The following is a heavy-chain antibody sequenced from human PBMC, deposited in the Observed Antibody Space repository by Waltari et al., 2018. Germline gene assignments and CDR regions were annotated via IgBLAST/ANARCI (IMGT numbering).Heavy chain of an antibody. CDR1: GGSFSGYY. D-gene: IGHD6-19*01. V-gene: IGHV4-34*01. J-gene: IGHJ4*02. CDR3: ARGQYSSGWYSCFDY. Sequence: QVQLQQWGAGLLKPSETLSLTCAVYGGSFSGYYWSWIRQPPGKGLEWIGEINHSGSTNYNPSLKSRVTISVDTSKNQFSLKLSSVTAADTAVYYCARGQYSSGWYSCFDYWGQGTLVTVSS. CDR2: INHSGST.